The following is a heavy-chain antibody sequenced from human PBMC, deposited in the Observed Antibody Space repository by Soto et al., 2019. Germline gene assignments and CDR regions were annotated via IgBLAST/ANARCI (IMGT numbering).Heavy chain of an antibody. CDR2: INHSGST. CDR1: GGSFSGYY. V-gene: IGHV4-34*01. D-gene: IGHD2-15*01. Sequence: QVQLQQWGAGLLKPSETLSLTCAVYGGSFSGYYWSWIRQPLGKGLEWIGEINHSGSTNYNPSLKSRVTISVDTSKNQFSLKLSSVTAADTAVYYCARDCSGGSCFIDYWGQGTLVTVSS. CDR3: ARDCSGGSCFIDY. J-gene: IGHJ4*02.